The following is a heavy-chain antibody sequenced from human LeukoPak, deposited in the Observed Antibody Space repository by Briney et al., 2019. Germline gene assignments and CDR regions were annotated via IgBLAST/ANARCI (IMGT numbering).Heavy chain of an antibody. Sequence: GGSLRLSCAASGFTFSSYAMSWVRQAPGKGLEWVSAISGSGSSTYYVDSVKGRFTISSDISKNTLFLQMNSLKAEDTAIYYCAKHVQDYYDSSGSRSYDYWGQGTLVTVSS. D-gene: IGHD3-22*01. CDR3: AKHVQDYYDSSGSRSYDY. J-gene: IGHJ4*02. CDR1: GFTFSSYA. V-gene: IGHV3-23*01. CDR2: ISGSGSST.